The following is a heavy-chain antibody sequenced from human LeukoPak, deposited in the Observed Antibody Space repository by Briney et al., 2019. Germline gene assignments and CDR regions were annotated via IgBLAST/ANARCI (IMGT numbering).Heavy chain of an antibody. J-gene: IGHJ4*02. CDR2: IYYSGYT. D-gene: IGHD6-13*01. CDR1: GGSISSYY. V-gene: IGHV4-59*08. Sequence: PSETLSLTCTVSGGSISSYYWSWIRQPPGKGLEWIGYIYYSGYTNYNPSLKSRVTISVDTSKNQFSLKLSSVTAADTAVYYCARAEENSSSWPYFDYWGQGTLVTVSS. CDR3: ARAEENSSSWPYFDY.